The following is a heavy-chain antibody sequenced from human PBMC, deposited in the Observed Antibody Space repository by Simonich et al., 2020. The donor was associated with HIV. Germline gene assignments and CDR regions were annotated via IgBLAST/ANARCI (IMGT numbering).Heavy chain of an antibody. D-gene: IGHD3-22*01. Sequence: QLHLQESGPGLVKPSETLSLTCTVSGGSISSSSYYWGWIRQPPGKGLEWIGYIYYSGSTNYTPALKSRVTISVDTSKNQFSLKLSSVTAADTAVYYCARRGHYYDSFDLWGRGTLVTVSS. CDR3: ARRGHYYDSFDL. J-gene: IGHJ2*01. CDR1: GGSISSSSYY. V-gene: IGHV4-61*05. CDR2: IYYSGST.